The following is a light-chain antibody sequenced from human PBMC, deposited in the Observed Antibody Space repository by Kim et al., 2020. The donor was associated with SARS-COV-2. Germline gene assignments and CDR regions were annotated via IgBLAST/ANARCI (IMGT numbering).Light chain of an antibody. CDR2: DIY. CDR1: NHDIGGYNY. V-gene: IGLV2-14*03. Sequence: QSALTQPASVSGSRGQSITISCTGTNHDIGGYNYVSWYQQHPGEAPKLIISDIYNRPSGISPRFSGSKSGNTASLTISGLQAEDEADYYCSSYTSSDTWVFGGGTQLTVL. J-gene: IGLJ3*02. CDR3: SSYTSSDTWV.